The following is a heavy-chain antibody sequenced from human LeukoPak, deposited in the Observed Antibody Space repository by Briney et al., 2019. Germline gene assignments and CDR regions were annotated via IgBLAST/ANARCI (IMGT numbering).Heavy chain of an antibody. CDR3: TRTTVTMADWFDP. Sequence: GGSLRLSCAASGFTFSNAWMSWVRQASGKGLEWVGRIRTKGKSYATEYAASVKGRFIISRDDLKNTAYLQMNSLKIEDTAVYYCTRTTVTMADWFDPWGQGTLVSVSS. V-gene: IGHV3-73*01. J-gene: IGHJ5*02. CDR1: GFTFSNAW. D-gene: IGHD4-17*01. CDR2: IRTKGKSYAT.